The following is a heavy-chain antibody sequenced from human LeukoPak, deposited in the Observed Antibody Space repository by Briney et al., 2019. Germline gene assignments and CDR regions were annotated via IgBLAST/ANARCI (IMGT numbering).Heavy chain of an antibody. Sequence: PSETLSLTCTVSGGSISSYYWSWIRQPPGKGLGWIGYIYYSGSINYNPSLKSRVTISVDTSKNQFSLKLSSVTAADTAVYYCARERRVGDFDYWGQGTLVTVSS. J-gene: IGHJ4*02. CDR2: IYYSGSI. CDR1: GGSISSYY. D-gene: IGHD2-15*01. V-gene: IGHV4-59*01. CDR3: ARERRVGDFDY.